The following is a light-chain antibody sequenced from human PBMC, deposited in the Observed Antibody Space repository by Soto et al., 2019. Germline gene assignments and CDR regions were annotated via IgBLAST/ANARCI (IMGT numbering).Light chain of an antibody. V-gene: IGKV3-11*01. Sequence: EIVLTQSPATLSLSPGERATLSCRASQSVSSYLAWYQQKPGQAPRLLIYDASNRATGTPARFSGSGSGTDFTLTSSSLEPEDFAVYYCQQRSNWPRTFGQVTKLEIK. J-gene: IGKJ2*01. CDR1: QSVSSY. CDR2: DAS. CDR3: QQRSNWPRT.